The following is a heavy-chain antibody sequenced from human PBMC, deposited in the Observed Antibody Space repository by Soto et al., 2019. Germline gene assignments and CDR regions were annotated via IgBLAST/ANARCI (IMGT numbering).Heavy chain of an antibody. CDR3: AKAGSPGRVVAALRGVWMHIDY. V-gene: IGHV3-30*18. D-gene: IGHD2-15*01. CDR2: ISYDGSNK. Sequence: QAGGSLRLSCAASGFTFSNYGMHWVRQAPGKGLEWVAVISYDGSNKYYAESVKGRFTISRDNSKNTLYLHMNSLRAEDTAVYYCAKAGSPGRVVAALRGVWMHIDYWPQGTQVTVSS. CDR1: GFTFSNYG. J-gene: IGHJ4*02.